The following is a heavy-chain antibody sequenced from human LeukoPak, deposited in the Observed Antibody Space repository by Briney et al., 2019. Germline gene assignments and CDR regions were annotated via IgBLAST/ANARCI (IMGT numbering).Heavy chain of an antibody. V-gene: IGHV3-43*02. CDR2: ISGDGGST. CDR1: GFTFDDNA. D-gene: IGHD3-22*01. CDR3: AKELLHYYDSSGYYSY. J-gene: IGHJ4*02. Sequence: GGSLRLSCAASGFTFDDNAMHWVRQAPGKGLEWVSLISGDGGSTYYADSVKGRFTISRDNSKNSLYLQMNSLRTEDTALYYCAKELLHYYDSSGYYSYWGQGTLVTVSS.